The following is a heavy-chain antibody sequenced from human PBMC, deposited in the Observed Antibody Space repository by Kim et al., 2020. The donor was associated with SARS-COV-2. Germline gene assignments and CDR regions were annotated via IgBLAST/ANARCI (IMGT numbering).Heavy chain of an antibody. V-gene: IGHV3-33*06. CDR2: IWYDGSNK. CDR1: GFTFSSYG. J-gene: IGHJ5*02. CDR3: AKDAFAVPTRSGNWFDP. D-gene: IGHD3-3*01. Sequence: GGSLRLSCSASGFTFSSYGMHWVRQAPGKGLEWVAVIWYDGSNKYYADSVKGRFTISRDNSKNTLYLQMNSLRAEDTAVYYCAKDAFAVPTRSGNWFDPWGQGTLVTVSS.